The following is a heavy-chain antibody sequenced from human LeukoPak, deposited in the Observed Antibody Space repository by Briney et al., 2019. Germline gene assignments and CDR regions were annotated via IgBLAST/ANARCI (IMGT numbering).Heavy chain of an antibody. Sequence: GGSLRLSCAASGFTFSTYPMNWVRQAPGKGLEWVSQISSSSSTIYYTDSVKGRFTISRDNAKNSLYLQMNSLRAEDTAVYYCAKALRGCSSTSCYTSAFDIWGQGTMVTVSS. J-gene: IGHJ3*02. CDR2: ISSSSSTI. V-gene: IGHV3-48*01. CDR1: GFTFSTYP. CDR3: AKALRGCSSTSCYTSAFDI. D-gene: IGHD2-2*02.